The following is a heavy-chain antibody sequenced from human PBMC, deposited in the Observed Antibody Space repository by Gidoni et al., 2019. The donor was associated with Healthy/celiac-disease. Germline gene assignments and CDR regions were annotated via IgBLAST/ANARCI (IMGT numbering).Heavy chain of an antibody. V-gene: IGHV1-69*09. CDR3: TWGSYRSYFDY. J-gene: IGHJ4*02. Sequence: QVQLVQSGAEVKKPGSSLNVSCKASGGTFSSYAISWVRQPPGQGLEWMGRIIPILGIANYAQKFQGRVTITADKSTSTAYMELSSLRSEDTAVYYCTWGSYRSYFDYWGQGTLVTVSS. D-gene: IGHD3-16*02. CDR2: IIPILGIA. CDR1: GGTFSSYA.